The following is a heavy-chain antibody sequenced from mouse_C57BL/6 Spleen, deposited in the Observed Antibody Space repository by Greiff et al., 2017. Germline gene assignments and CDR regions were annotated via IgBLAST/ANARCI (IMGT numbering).Heavy chain of an antibody. V-gene: IGHV1-82*01. J-gene: IGHJ1*03. CDR1: GYAFSSSW. CDR3: ARSLYYYGSSHWYFDV. D-gene: IGHD1-1*01. Sequence: QVQLQQSGPELVKPGASVKISCKASGYAFSSSWMNWVKQRPGKGLEWIGRIYPGDGDTNYNGKFKGTATLTADKSSSTAYMQLSSLTSEDSAVYFCARSLYYYGSSHWYFDVWGTGTTVTVSS. CDR2: IYPGDGDT.